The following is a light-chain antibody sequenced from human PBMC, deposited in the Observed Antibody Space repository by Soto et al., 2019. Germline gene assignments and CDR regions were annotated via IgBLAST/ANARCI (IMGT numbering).Light chain of an antibody. V-gene: IGKV1-39*01. CDR3: QKSYSTQIT. CDR1: QSISSY. Sequence: DIQRTQSPSSLSSSVGDRVAITCRASQSISSYLNWYQQKTGKDHKIMIYAAYSLQSGVQARFSGSGSGTDFTLTIRSLQPEDFVTYYCQKSYSTQITLGQGKRREN. J-gene: IGKJ5*01. CDR2: AAY.